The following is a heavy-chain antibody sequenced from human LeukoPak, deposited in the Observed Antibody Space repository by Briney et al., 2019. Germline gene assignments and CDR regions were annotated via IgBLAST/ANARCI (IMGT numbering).Heavy chain of an antibody. J-gene: IGHJ4*02. V-gene: IGHV3-30*18. CDR1: GFTFSSYG. D-gene: IGHD6-19*01. CDR2: ISYDGSNK. Sequence: GRSLRLSCAASGFTFSSYGMHWVRQAPGKGLEWVAVISYDGSNKYYADSVKGRFTISRDNSKNTLYLQMNSLRAEDTAFYYCAKAVSSGTGTYYFDYWGQGTLVTVSS. CDR3: AKAVSSGTGTYYFDY.